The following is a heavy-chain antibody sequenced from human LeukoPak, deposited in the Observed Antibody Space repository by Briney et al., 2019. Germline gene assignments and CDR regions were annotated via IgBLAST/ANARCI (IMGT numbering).Heavy chain of an antibody. J-gene: IGHJ6*02. V-gene: IGHV3-74*01. CDR2: INSDGSTT. CDR1: GFTFSSYW. D-gene: IGHD3-22*01. Sequence: PGGSLRLSCAASGFTFSSYWMHWVRQAPGKGLVWVSRINSDGSTTNYADSVMGRFTISRDNAKNTLYLQMNSLRAEDTAVYYCARKYSSGMDVWGQGTTVTASS. CDR3: ARKYSSGMDV.